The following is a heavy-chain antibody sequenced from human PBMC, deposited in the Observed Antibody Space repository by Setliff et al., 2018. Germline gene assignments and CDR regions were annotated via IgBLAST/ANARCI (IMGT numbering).Heavy chain of an antibody. CDR1: GYTFSSFG. J-gene: IGHJ3*02. Sequence: ASVKVSCKTSGYTFSSFGLSWLRQAPGQGLEWMGIINPSGGLTRYAQKFQGRVTMTRDTSTSTVYMEVSSLRSEDTAVYFCARDRFYNSWSGTSITAPHDAFDIWGQGTTVTVSS. V-gene: IGHV1-46*03. CDR2: INPSGGLT. CDR3: ARDRFYNSWSGTSITAPHDAFDI. D-gene: IGHD3-3*01.